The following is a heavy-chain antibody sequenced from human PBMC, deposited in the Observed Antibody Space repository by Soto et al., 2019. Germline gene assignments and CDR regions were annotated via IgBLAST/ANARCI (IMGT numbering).Heavy chain of an antibody. CDR3: VWIYGDYVDSFDI. V-gene: IGHV4-34*01. Sequence: QVQLQQWGAGLLKPSETLSLTCGVYGGSFSGYYWSWIRLPPGKGLEWIGEINDSGSTNYNPALKSRVTISVDTSKNQFSLKLSSATAADTAVYYCVWIYGDYVDSFDIWGQGTMVTVSS. CDR2: INDSGST. D-gene: IGHD4-17*01. CDR1: GGSFSGYY. J-gene: IGHJ3*02.